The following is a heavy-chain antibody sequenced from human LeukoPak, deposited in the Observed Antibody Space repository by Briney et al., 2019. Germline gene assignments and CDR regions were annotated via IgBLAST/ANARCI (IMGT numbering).Heavy chain of an antibody. V-gene: IGHV4-34*01. Sequence: SETLSFNCCVYGGSFNAYYWSWIRQSPANGLEWSGEINHSGSANYNPSLKSRAIITVDSSKTQFSLKLGSVTAADTAVYYCARAGRSRTNPGGDFDYWGQETLVTVSS. J-gene: IGHJ4*02. D-gene: IGHD3-16*01. CDR1: GGSFNAYY. CDR2: INHSGSA. CDR3: ARAGRSRTNPGGDFDY.